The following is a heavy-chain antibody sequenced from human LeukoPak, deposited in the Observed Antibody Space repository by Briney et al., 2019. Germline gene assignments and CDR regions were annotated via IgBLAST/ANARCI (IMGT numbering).Heavy chain of an antibody. CDR3: ASRISSFDY. CDR2: IYYSGST. V-gene: IGHV4-59*08. D-gene: IGHD6-6*01. Sequence: NASETLSLTCTVSGGSISSYYWSWIRQPPGKGLEWIGYIYYSGSTYYNPSLKSRLTISVDTSKNQFSLKLNSVTAADTAVYYCASRISSFDYWGQGTLVTVSS. J-gene: IGHJ4*02. CDR1: GGSISSYY.